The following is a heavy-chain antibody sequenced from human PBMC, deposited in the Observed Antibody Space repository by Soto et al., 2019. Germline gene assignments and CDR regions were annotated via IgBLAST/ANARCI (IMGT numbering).Heavy chain of an antibody. CDR2: ISSSGSYM. Sequence: GGSLRLSCAASGFAFSSYRMNWVRQAPGKGLEWISSISSSGSYMDYADSLKGRFTISRDNAKNSLYLQMNSLRAEDTAVYSCERDSPIGTLGLWGRGNLVTVSS. CDR1: GFAFSSYR. J-gene: IGHJ2*01. V-gene: IGHV3-21*01. CDR3: ERDSPIGTLGL. D-gene: IGHD1-1*01.